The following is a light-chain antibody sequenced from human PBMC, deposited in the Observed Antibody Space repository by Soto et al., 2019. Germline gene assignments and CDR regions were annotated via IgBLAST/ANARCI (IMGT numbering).Light chain of an antibody. V-gene: IGLV2-8*01. CDR3: SSYAGNNNLI. CDR1: SSDVGRYNY. J-gene: IGLJ2*01. CDR2: EVT. Sequence: QSALTQPPSASGSPGQSVTISCTGTSSDVGRYNYVSWYQQNPGKAPKLIIYEVTKRPSGVPDRFSGSKSGNTASLTVSGLQPEDEADYYCSSYAGNNNLIFGGGTKLTVL.